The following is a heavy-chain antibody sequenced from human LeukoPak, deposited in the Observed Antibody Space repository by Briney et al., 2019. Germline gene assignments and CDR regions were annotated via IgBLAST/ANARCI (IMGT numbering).Heavy chain of an antibody. V-gene: IGHV3-23*01. CDR3: DSVNVDAFFEDV. J-gene: IGHJ6*02. CDR2: ISGSGSRT. CDR1: GFTFSSYA. Sequence: GGSLRLSCAASGFTFSSYAMSWVRQAPGKGLEWVSAISGSGSRTYYADSVKGRFTISRDNSKTTLYLQMNSLRAEDTAVYYCDSVNVDAFFEDVWGQGTTVTVSS. D-gene: IGHD3-3*02.